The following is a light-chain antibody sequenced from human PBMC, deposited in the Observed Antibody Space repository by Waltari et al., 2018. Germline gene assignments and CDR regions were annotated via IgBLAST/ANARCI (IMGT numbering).Light chain of an antibody. CDR2: AAS. V-gene: IGKV1-39*01. Sequence: DIQMTQSPSSLSASVGDRVTITCRASQSISNCLNWYHQRPGKAPQLLIFAASSLQTGVPSRFSGSGSGTDFTLTIISLQPEDFATYYCQQSYTSPQYTFGQGTKLDIK. CDR1: QSISNC. CDR3: QQSYTSPQYT. J-gene: IGKJ2*01.